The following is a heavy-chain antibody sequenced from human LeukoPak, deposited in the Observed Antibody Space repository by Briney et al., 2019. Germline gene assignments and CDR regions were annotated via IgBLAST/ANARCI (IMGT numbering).Heavy chain of an antibody. Sequence: GGSLRLSCVASRFTFSNHYMSWVRQAPGKGLEWVATIKPDGSETFYVDSVKGRFTVSRDNAKNSLYLQMSSLRAEDTAVYHCAKGSTDFWSEFFDYWGQGTLVTVSS. CDR3: AKGSTDFWSEFFDY. V-gene: IGHV3-7*01. CDR2: IKPDGSET. D-gene: IGHD3-3*01. CDR1: RFTFSNHY. J-gene: IGHJ4*02.